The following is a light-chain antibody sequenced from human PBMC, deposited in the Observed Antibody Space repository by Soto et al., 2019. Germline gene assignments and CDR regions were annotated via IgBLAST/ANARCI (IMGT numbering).Light chain of an antibody. CDR1: NIGSKS. CDR2: YDS. J-gene: IGLJ2*01. Sequence: SSELTQPPSVSVAPGKTARITCGGNNIGSKSVHWYQQKPGQAPVLVIYYDSDRPSGIPERFSGSNSENTATLTISRVEAGDEADYYCQVWDSSSLVFGGGTKLTVL. V-gene: IGLV3-21*04. CDR3: QVWDSSSLV.